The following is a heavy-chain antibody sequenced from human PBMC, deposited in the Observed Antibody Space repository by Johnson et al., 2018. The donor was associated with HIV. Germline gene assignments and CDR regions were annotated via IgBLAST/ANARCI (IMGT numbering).Heavy chain of an antibody. D-gene: IGHD3-10*01. J-gene: IGHJ3*02. CDR1: GFTFSNSA. CDR3: ARDRSLWFRELWPRDAFDM. CDR2: ISYDGDNV. V-gene: IGHV3-30-3*01. Sequence: QVQLVESGGGVVQPGRALRLSCAASGFTFSNSAMHWVPQAPGKGLEWVAVISYDGDNVYYADSVKGRFTISRDNSKNTLYLQMNSLIVADTAVYYCARDRSLWFRELWPRDAFDMWGQGTKITVSS.